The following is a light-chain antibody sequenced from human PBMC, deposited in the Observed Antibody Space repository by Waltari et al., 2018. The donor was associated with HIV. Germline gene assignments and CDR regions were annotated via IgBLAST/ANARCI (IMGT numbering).Light chain of an antibody. J-gene: IGLJ2*01. CDR2: SHT. Sequence: QPLLPPPPSAPGTPGPIVTNSSSGKTTNTRHYMAYWYQQFPGAAPKRLLYSHTRRPSGLPARFSGSKSGTSASLVIRRLQSEDEAFYFCAAWADTLNCRFGGVTELTIL. V-gene: IGLV1-44*01. CDR3: AAWADTLNCR. CDR1: TTNTRHYM.